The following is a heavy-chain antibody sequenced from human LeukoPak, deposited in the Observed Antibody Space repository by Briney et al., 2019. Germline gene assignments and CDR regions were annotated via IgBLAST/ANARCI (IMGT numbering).Heavy chain of an antibody. J-gene: IGHJ5*02. Sequence: GGSLRLSCAASGFTFSSYAMNWIRQAPGKGLEWVASVSSSGAYIYYADLMEGRFTISRDNAKNSLNLQMNSLRAEDTAVYYCARDLGQYYDTSDNWFDPWGQGTLVTVSS. D-gene: IGHD3-22*01. V-gene: IGHV3-21*01. CDR2: VSSSGAYI. CDR1: GFTFSSYA. CDR3: ARDLGQYYDTSDNWFDP.